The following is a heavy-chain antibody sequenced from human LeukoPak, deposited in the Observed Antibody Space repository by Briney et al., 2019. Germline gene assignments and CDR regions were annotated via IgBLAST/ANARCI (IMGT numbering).Heavy chain of an antibody. V-gene: IGHV3-21*01. J-gene: IGHJ4*02. Sequence: GGSLRLSCAASGFTLSTYNMKWVRQAPRKGLEWVSSISTSSSYIYYADSVKGRFTISRDNARNSLYLQMNSPRAEDTAVYYCARDRDWNSGFDYWGQGTLVTVSS. CDR2: ISTSSSYI. D-gene: IGHD1-7*01. CDR1: GFTLSTYN. CDR3: ARDRDWNSGFDY.